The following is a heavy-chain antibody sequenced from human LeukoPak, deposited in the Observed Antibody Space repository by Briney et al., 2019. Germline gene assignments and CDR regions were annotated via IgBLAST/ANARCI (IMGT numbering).Heavy chain of an antibody. V-gene: IGHV3-23*01. CDR1: GFTFSSYA. J-gene: IGHJ4*02. CDR3: ARGQDSSGAGLDY. CDR2: ISGSGGST. D-gene: IGHD3-22*01. Sequence: PGGSLRLSCAASGFTFSSYAMSWVRQAPGKGLEWVSAISGSGGSTYYADSVKGRFTISRDNSKNTLYLQMNSLRAEDTAVYYCARGQDSSGAGLDYWGQGTLVTVSS.